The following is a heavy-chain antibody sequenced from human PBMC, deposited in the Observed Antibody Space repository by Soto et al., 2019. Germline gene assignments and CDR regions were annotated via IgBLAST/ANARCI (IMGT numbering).Heavy chain of an antibody. CDR3: ARDDRGYSYGYDAFDI. J-gene: IGHJ3*02. CDR1: GGSISSSNW. Sequence: SETLSLTCAVSGGSISSSNWWSWVCQPPGKGLEWIGEIYHSGSTNYNPSLKSRVTISVDKSKNQFSLKLSSVTAADTAVYYCARDDRGYSYGYDAFDIWGQGTMVTVSS. D-gene: IGHD5-18*01. V-gene: IGHV4-4*02. CDR2: IYHSGST.